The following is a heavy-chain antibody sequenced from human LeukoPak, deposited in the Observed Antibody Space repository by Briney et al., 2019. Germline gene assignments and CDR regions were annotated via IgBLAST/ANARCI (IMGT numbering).Heavy chain of an antibody. CDR3: VRDYDNGFDF. J-gene: IGHJ4*02. D-gene: IGHD3-9*01. Sequence: SETLSLTCTLSGASISAYYWSWIRQPAGKGLEWIGRIYTSGSTYYSPSLESRVTMSEDTSRNHFSLNLRSVTAADTAVYYCVRDYDNGFDFWGQGILVTVSS. V-gene: IGHV4-4*07. CDR2: IYTSGST. CDR1: GASISAYY.